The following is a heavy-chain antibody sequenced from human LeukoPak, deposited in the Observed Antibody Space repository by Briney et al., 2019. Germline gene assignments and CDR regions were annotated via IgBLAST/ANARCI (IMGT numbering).Heavy chain of an antibody. J-gene: IGHJ4*02. CDR3: ARGGSYGRTFDY. V-gene: IGHV3-21*01. Sequence: GGSLRLSCAASGFTFDDYGMSWVRQAPGKGLEWVSSISSSSSYIYYADSVKGRFTISRDNAKNSLYLQMNSLRAEDTAVYYCARGGSYGRTFDYWGQGTLVTVSS. CDR2: ISSSSSYI. D-gene: IGHD1-26*01. CDR1: GFTFDDYG.